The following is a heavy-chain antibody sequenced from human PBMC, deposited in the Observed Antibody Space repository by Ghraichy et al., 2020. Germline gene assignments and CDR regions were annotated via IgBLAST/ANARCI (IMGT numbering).Heavy chain of an antibody. Sequence: GGSLRLSCVASGFTFSSYWMHWVRQAPGKGLVWVSRIKSDGSSTGYADSVKGRFTISRDNAKNTLYLQMNSLRAEDTAVYYGARGEMATVYWGQGTLVTVSS. V-gene: IGHV3-74*01. CDR3: ARGEMATVY. J-gene: IGHJ4*02. D-gene: IGHD5-24*01. CDR1: GFTFSSYW. CDR2: IKSDGSST.